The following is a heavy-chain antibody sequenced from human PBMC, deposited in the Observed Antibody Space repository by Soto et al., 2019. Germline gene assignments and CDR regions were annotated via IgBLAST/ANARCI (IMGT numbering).Heavy chain of an antibody. J-gene: IGHJ4*02. CDR2: INQDGSQR. CDR3: AKYTSADDY. D-gene: IGHD5-18*01. Sequence: EVQLVESGGGLVQPGGSLRLSCAGSGFNFRDYWMNWVRQAPGKGLEWVANINQDGSQRYYVDSVRGRFTISRDNAKNSLYLEMNSLSAEDAAVYYCAKYTSADDYWCQGTLVTVSS. V-gene: IGHV3-7*01. CDR1: GFNFRDYW.